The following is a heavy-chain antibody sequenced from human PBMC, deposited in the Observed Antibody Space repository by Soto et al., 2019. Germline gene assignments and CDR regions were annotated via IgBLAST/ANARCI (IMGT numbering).Heavy chain of an antibody. CDR1: GFSFKNAW. CDR2: IKNKNDGGTT. D-gene: IGHD3-10*01. J-gene: IGHJ4*01. V-gene: IGHV3-15*07. Sequence: EVELVESGGGLVKPGGSLTLSCAASGFSFKNAWMNWVRQAPGKGLEWVGRIKNKNDGGTTDYAAFVKGRFTISRDASENTLYLHMNGLKTEDTGVYFCTGPWFGEIYNYWGQGSLVTVSS. CDR3: TGPWFGEIYNY.